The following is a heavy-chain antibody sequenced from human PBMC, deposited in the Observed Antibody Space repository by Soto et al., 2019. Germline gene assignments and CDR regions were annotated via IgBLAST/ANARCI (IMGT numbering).Heavy chain of an antibody. CDR1: GGSISSSSYY. V-gene: IGHV4-39*01. Sequence: SETLSLTCTVSGGSISSSSYYWGWIRQPPGKGLEWIGSIYYSGSTYYNPSLKSRVTISVDTSKNQFSLKLSSVTAADTAVYYCARQRSSGSYYFDYCGQGTLVTVSS. CDR2: IYYSGST. D-gene: IGHD1-26*01. J-gene: IGHJ4*02. CDR3: ARQRSSGSYYFDY.